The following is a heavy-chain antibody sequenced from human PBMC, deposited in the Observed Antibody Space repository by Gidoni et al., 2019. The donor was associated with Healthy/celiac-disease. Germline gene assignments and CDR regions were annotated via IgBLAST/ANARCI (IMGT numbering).Heavy chain of an antibody. CDR1: GFTSSSYW. J-gene: IGHJ3*02. V-gene: IGHV3-74*01. CDR3: ARIRTSVDYGGNYRVVDI. D-gene: IGHD4-17*01. CDR2: INSDGSST. Sequence: EVQLVESGGGLVQPGGSLRLSCAASGFTSSSYWMHWVRQAPGKGLVWVSRINSDGSSTSYADSVKGRFTISRDNAKNTLYLQMNSLRAEDTAVYYCARIRTSVDYGGNYRVVDIWGQGTMVTVSS.